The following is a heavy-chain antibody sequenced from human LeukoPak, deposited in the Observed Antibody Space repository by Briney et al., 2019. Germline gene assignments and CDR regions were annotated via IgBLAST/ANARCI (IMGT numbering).Heavy chain of an antibody. CDR2: ISSSSSYI. CDR3: ARDLRGYSGYDYPGYYFDY. CDR1: GFTFSSYS. V-gene: IGHV3-21*01. Sequence: GGSLRLSCAASGFTFSSYSMNWVRQAPGKGLEWVSSISSSSSYICYADSVKGRFTISRDNAKNSLYLQMNSLRAEDTAVYYCARDLRGYSGYDYPGYYFDYWGQGTLVTVSS. D-gene: IGHD5-12*01. J-gene: IGHJ4*02.